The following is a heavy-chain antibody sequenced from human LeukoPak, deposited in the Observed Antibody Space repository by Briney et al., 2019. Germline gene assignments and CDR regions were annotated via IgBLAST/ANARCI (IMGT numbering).Heavy chain of an antibody. CDR1: GYTFTGYY. CDR3: ARPKRIVGATDQFDY. CDR2: INPNSGGT. Sequence: GASVKVSCKASGYTFTGYYMHWVRQAPGQGLEWMGWINPNSGGTNYAQKFQGRATMTRDTSVSTAYMELSRLRSDDTAVYYCARPKRIVGATDQFDYWGQGTLVTVSS. J-gene: IGHJ4*02. D-gene: IGHD1-26*01. V-gene: IGHV1-2*02.